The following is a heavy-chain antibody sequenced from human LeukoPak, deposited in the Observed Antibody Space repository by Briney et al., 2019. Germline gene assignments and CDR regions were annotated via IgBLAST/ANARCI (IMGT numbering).Heavy chain of an antibody. D-gene: IGHD6-13*01. CDR1: GGSISSGIYY. Sequence: SETLSLTCTVSGGSISSGIYYWNWIRQPAGKGLEWIGRIYTNGGTNYNPSLKSRVIISIDTSKNQFSLKLRSVTAADTAVYYCARISSSNWYNERGAFDVWGQGTMVTVSS. CDR2: IYTNGGT. V-gene: IGHV4-61*02. J-gene: IGHJ3*01. CDR3: ARISSSNWYNERGAFDV.